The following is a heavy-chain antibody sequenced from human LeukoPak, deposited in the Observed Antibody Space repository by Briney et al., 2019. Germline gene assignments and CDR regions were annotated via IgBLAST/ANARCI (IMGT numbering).Heavy chain of an antibody. D-gene: IGHD3-10*01. Sequence: GGSLRLSCAPSGFTFSSYSMNWVRQAPGKGLEWVSYISSSGSTIYYADSVKGRFTISRDNSKNTLYLQMNSLRAEDTAVYYCAKDRSLHYYGSGSFYYYYYGMDVWGQGTTVTVSS. CDR1: GFTFSSYS. CDR3: AKDRSLHYYGSGSFYYYYYGMDV. CDR2: ISSSGSTI. J-gene: IGHJ6*02. V-gene: IGHV3-48*01.